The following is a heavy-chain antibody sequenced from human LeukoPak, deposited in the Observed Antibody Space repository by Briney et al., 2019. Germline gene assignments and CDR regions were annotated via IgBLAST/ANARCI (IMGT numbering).Heavy chain of an antibody. CDR1: GGTFSSYA. V-gene: IGHV1-69*04. CDR2: IIPILSIA. J-gene: IGHJ6*02. Sequence: VASVKVSCKTSGGTFSSYAISWVRQAPGQGLEWMGRIIPILSIANYAQKFQGRVTITADKSTSTAYMELSSLRSEDTAVYYCAREIVVVAATNENYYYYGMDVWGQGTTVTVSS. D-gene: IGHD2-15*01. CDR3: AREIVVVAATNENYYYYGMDV.